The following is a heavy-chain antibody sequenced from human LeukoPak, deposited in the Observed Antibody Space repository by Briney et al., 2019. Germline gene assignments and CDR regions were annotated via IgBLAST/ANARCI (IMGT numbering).Heavy chain of an antibody. CDR3: ARDGFSGSYVYYYYMDV. J-gene: IGHJ6*03. V-gene: IGHV3-21*01. D-gene: IGHD1-26*01. CDR2: ISSSSSYI. Sequence: TGGSLRLSCAASGFTFSSYSMNWVRQAPGKGLEWVSSISSSSSYIYYADSVKGRFTISRDNAKNPLYLQMNSLRADDTAVYYCARDGFSGSYVYYYYMDVWGKGTTVTVSS. CDR1: GFTFSSYS.